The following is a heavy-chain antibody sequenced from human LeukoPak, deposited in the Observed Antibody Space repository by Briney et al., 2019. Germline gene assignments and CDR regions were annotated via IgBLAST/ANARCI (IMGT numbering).Heavy chain of an antibody. CDR2: IIPIFSTA. CDR1: GGTFSSYA. V-gene: IGHV1-69*13. J-gene: IGHJ4*02. CDR3: AREEGPSQDFDY. Sequence: SVKVSCKASGGTFSSYAISCVRQAPGQGLEWMGGIIPIFSTANYAQKFQGRVTITADESTSTAYMELSSLRSEDTAVYYCAREEGPSQDFDYWGQGTLVTVSS.